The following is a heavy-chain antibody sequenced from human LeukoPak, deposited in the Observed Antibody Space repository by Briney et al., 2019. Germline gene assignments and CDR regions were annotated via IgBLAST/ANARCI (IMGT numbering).Heavy chain of an antibody. D-gene: IGHD6-6*01. J-gene: IGHJ4*02. CDR2: ISYDGSNK. CDR1: GSTFSSYW. Sequence: GGSLRLSCAASGSTFSSYWVSWVRQAPGKGLEWVAVISYDGSNKYYADSVKGRFTISRDNSKNTLYLQMNSLRAEDTAVYYCAKDRESIAARPEVFDYWGQGTLVTVSS. CDR3: AKDRESIAARPEVFDY. V-gene: IGHV3-30*18.